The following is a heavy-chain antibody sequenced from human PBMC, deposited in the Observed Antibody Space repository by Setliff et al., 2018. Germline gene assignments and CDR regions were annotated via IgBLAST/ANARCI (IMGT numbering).Heavy chain of an antibody. CDR1: GFTFSTYR. Sequence: GGSLRLSCAASGFTFSTYRMHWVRQAPGKGLEWVAVIWDDGGNKYHADSVKGRFTISRDNAENSLYLQMNSLRAEDTAVYYCARSETCHSTHCSPYDYWGQGTPVTV. V-gene: IGHV3-33*08. CDR3: ARSETCHSTHCSPYDY. D-gene: IGHD2-2*01. CDR2: IWDDGGNK. J-gene: IGHJ4*02.